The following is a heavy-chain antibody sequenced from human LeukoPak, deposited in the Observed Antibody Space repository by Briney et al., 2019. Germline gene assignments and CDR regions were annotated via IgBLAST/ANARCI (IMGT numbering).Heavy chain of an antibody. CDR1: GFTFSSYA. CDR3: AKDHGSGWYYYYYGMDV. D-gene: IGHD6-19*01. J-gene: IGHJ6*02. CDR2: ISGSGGST. V-gene: IGHV3-23*01. Sequence: PGGSLRLSCAASGFTFSSYAMSWVRQAPGKGLEWASAISGSGGSTYYADSVKGRFTISRDNSKNTLYLQMNSLRAEDTAVYYCAKDHGSGWYYYYYGMDVWGQGTTVTVSS.